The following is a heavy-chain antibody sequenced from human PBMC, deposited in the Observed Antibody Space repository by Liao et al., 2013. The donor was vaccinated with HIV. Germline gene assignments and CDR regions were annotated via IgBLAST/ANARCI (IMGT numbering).Heavy chain of an antibody. D-gene: IGHD3-3*01. J-gene: IGHJ3*02. CDR2: IYSSGSA. CDR3: ARHHDFGVVGAAFDI. V-gene: IGHV4-4*07. CDR1: GGSISSYY. Sequence: QVQLQESGPGLVKPSETLSLTCTVSGGSISSYYWSWIRQPAGKGLEWIGRIYSSGSANYNPSLKSRVTMSVDTSKNQFSLKVTSMTAADTAMYYCARHHDFGVVGAAFDIWGQGTMVAVSS.